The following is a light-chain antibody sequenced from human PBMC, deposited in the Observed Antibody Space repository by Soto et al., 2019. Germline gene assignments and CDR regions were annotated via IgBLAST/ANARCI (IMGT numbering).Light chain of an antibody. CDR1: SSNIGSNT. V-gene: IGLV1-44*01. J-gene: IGLJ2*01. CDR3: AAWDDSLNGHVV. Sequence: QAVVTQPPSGSGTPGQRVTISCSGSSSNIGSNTVNWYQQLPGSAPKLLIYSTNQRPSGVPDRFSGSKSGTSASLAISGLQSEDEADYYCAAWDDSLNGHVVFGGGTKLTVL. CDR2: STN.